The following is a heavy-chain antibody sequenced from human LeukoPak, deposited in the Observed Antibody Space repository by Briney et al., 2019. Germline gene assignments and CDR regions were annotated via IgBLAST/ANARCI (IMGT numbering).Heavy chain of an antibody. J-gene: IGHJ4*02. V-gene: IGHV4-59*08. CDR3: ARQNYYDSSCLDY. CDR2: IYYSGST. CDR1: GGSISSYY. Sequence: PSETLSLTCTVSGGSISSYYWSWIRQPPGEGLEWIGYIYYSGSTNYNPSLKSRVTISVDTSKNQFSLKLSSVTAADTAVYYCARQNYYDSSCLDYWGQGTLVTVSS. D-gene: IGHD3-22*01.